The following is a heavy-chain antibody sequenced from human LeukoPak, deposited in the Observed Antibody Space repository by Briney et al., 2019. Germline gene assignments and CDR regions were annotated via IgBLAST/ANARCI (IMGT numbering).Heavy chain of an antibody. V-gene: IGHV1-2*02. D-gene: IGHD5-12*01. CDR3: AGLSGYDPYYFDY. J-gene: IGHJ4*02. CDR2: INPNSGGT. CDR1: GYSFTGYY. Sequence: ASVKVSCKASGYSFTGYYIHWVRQAPGQGLEWIGCINPNSGGTDYAQKFQGRVTMTRDTSISTAYMELSRLTSDDTAVYYCAGLSGYDPYYFDYWGQGTLVAVSS.